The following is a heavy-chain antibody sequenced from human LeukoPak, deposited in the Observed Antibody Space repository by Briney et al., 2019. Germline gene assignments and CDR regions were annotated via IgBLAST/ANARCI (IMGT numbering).Heavy chain of an antibody. CDR2: MNHKRGKT. CDR1: GYPFTSCD. CDR3: ARARQCYESSGYYYVSDY. J-gene: IGHJ4*02. D-gene: IGHD3-22*01. V-gene: IGHV1-8*01. Sequence: GASVKVSCKASGYPFTSCDINWVRQATGRGLVGMGWMNHKRGKTGYAQKSQGRVTMTRNNSISTAYMELSSLRSEDTALYYCARARQCYESSGYYYVSDYWGQGTLVTVSS.